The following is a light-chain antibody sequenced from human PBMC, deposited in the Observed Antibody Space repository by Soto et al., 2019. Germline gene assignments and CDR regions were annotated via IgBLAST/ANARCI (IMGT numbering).Light chain of an antibody. J-gene: IGLJ1*01. Sequence: QSALTQPASVSGSPGQSITISCTRTSSDVGGYNYVSWYQQHPGKAPKLMIYDVSNRPSGVSNRFSGFKSGNTASLTISGLQAEDEADYYCSSYTSSSTLPYVFGTGTKVTVL. V-gene: IGLV2-14*01. CDR1: SSDVGGYNY. CDR3: SSYTSSSTLPYV. CDR2: DVS.